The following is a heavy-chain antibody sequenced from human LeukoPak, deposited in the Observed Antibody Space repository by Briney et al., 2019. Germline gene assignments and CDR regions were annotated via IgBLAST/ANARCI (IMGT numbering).Heavy chain of an antibody. J-gene: IGHJ4*02. Sequence: GGSLRLSCAASGFTVSNNYMSWVRQAPGKGLEWVSVIFGGGSTYYADSVKGRFTISRDNSKNTLYLQMNNLRTEDTAVYYCARDSPYDYWGQGTLVSVSS. CDR1: GFTVSNNY. V-gene: IGHV3-66*02. CDR2: IFGGGST. CDR3: ARDSPYDY. D-gene: IGHD5-18*01.